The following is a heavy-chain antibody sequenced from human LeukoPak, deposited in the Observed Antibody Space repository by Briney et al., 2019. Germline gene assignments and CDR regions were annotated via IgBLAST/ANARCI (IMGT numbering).Heavy chain of an antibody. CDR3: ARVSWFPGTSYYYMDV. Sequence: SETLSLTCTVSGGSISSYYWSWIRQPPGKGLEWFGYIYDSGTTNYNPSLKSRVTISVDTSKNQFSLKLSSVTAADTAVYFCARVSWFPGTSYYYMDVWGKGTTVTVSS. CDR2: IYDSGTT. V-gene: IGHV4-59*01. D-gene: IGHD1-1*01. J-gene: IGHJ6*03. CDR1: GGSISSYY.